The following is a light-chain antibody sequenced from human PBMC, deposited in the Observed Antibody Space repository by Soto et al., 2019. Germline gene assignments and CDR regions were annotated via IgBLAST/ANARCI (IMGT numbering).Light chain of an antibody. V-gene: IGKV1-39*01. CDR3: QQSYSTPRS. J-gene: IGKJ5*01. CDR2: AAS. Sequence: IQMTQSRSSMSAFVGARVTMTCLASQSINIYLNWYKQKPGKSPNLLIYAASSMHSGVPFRFSGSGSGTDFTLTISSLQPEDFVTYYCQQSYSTPRSFGQGGRLENK. CDR1: QSINIY.